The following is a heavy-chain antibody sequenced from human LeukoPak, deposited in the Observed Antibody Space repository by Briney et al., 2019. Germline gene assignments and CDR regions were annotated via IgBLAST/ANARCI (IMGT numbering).Heavy chain of an antibody. CDR1: GFTFSSYA. CDR3: AKGGGSELWFGELSPLNWFDP. CDR2: IGNCGGST. Sequence: GGSLRLSCAASGFTFSSYAMSWVRQPPGKGLEGVSVIGNCGGSTDYADSVKGRFTISRDNSKNTLHLQKNSLRAEDTAVYYCAKGGGSELWFGELSPLNWFDPWGQGTLVAVSS. V-gene: IGHV3-23*01. J-gene: IGHJ5*02. D-gene: IGHD3-10*01.